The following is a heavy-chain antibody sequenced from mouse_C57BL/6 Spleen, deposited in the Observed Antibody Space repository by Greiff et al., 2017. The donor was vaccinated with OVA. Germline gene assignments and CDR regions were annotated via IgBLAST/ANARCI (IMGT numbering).Heavy chain of an antibody. CDR2: IYPGSGNP. CDR1: GYTFTDYY. V-gene: IGHV1-76*01. Sequence: VQLQQSGAELVRPGASVKLSCKASGYTFTDYYINWVKQRPGQGLEWIARIYPGSGNPYYNEKFKGKATLTADKSSSTAYMQLSSLTSEDSAVYFGARDSKPAWYFGVGGTGTTGTVSS. J-gene: IGHJ1*03. CDR3: ARDSKPAWYFGV.